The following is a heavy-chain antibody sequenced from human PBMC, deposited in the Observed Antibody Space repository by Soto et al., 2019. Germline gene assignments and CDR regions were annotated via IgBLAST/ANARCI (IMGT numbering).Heavy chain of an antibody. J-gene: IGHJ4*02. D-gene: IGHD3-22*01. CDR1: GFTFSSYA. Sequence: GGSLRLSCAASGFTFSSYAMSWVRQAPGKGLEWVSAISGSGGSTYYADSVKGRFTISRDNSKNTLYLQMNSLRAEDTDIYYGATGHLDESLYYYESSCYFNYFDYWGQGTMVTVSS. CDR3: ATGHLDESLYYYESSCYFNYFDY. V-gene: IGHV3-23*01. CDR2: ISGSGGST.